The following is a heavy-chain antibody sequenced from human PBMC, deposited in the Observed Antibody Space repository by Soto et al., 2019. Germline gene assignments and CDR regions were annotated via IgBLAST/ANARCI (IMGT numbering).Heavy chain of an antibody. Sequence: GGSLRLSCAASGFTFSSYGMHWVRQAPGKGLEWVAVISYEGSNKYYADSVKGRFTISRDNSKNTLYLQMNSLRAEDTAVYYCAKDPKGYGSGSLDYWGQGTLVTVSS. CDR3: AKDPKGYGSGSLDY. CDR2: ISYEGSNK. V-gene: IGHV3-30*18. D-gene: IGHD3-10*01. CDR1: GFTFSSYG. J-gene: IGHJ4*02.